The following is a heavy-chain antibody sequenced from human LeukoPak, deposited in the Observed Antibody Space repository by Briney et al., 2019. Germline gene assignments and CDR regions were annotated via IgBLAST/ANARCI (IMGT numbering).Heavy chain of an antibody. CDR1: GVSISSYY. CDR3: ARSYYDSSGYYPQTYYYMDV. J-gene: IGHJ6*03. V-gene: IGHV4-59*08. Sequence: SETLCLTCTVSGVSISSYYWSWIRQPPGKGLEWVGYISYSGSTNYNTSLKSRVTISVDTTNNQFSLKLSSVTAADTAVYYCARSYYDSSGYYPQTYYYMDVWGKGTTVTVSS. D-gene: IGHD3-22*01. CDR2: ISYSGST.